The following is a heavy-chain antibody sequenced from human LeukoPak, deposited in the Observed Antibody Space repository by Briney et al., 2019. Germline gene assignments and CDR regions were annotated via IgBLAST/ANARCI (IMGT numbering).Heavy chain of an antibody. V-gene: IGHV3-23*01. Sequence: GGSLRLSCAASGFTFSSYAMSWVRQAPGKGLEWVSAISGSGGSTYYADSVKGRFTISRDNSKNTLYLQMNSLRAEDTAVHYCAKAGGGYDLYYYYYYGMDVWGQGTTVTVSS. CDR1: GFTFSSYA. CDR2: ISGSGGST. J-gene: IGHJ6*02. CDR3: AKAGGGYDLYYYYYYGMDV. D-gene: IGHD5-12*01.